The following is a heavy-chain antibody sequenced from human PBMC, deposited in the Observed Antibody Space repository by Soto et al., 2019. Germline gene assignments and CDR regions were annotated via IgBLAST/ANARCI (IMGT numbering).Heavy chain of an antibody. V-gene: IGHV4-39*01. CDR2: SSYSGST. D-gene: IGHD3-10*01. CDR1: GGSMSSRSSY. CDR3: STNLYYFASGSIYKVADT. J-gene: IGHJ5*02. Sequence: SETLSLTCSVSGGSMSSRSSYWGWIRQPPGKGLEWLGISSYSGSTYYNPSLKGRVTISVDTSRNQFSLNLTSVTAADTAVYYCSTNLYYFASGSIYKVADTWGQGALVTVSS.